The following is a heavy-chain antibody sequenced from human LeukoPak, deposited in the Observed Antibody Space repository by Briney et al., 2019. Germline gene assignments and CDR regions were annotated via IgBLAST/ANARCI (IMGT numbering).Heavy chain of an antibody. CDR2: IRYDGGNK. Sequence: GGSLRLSCAASGFTFSSYGMHWGRQAPGKGLEWVACIRYDGGNKYYADSVKGRFTISGDNAKNSLYLHMNRLRPEHTAVYYCATTGSYNTKPHDWYSALWGRGTLVTVSS. D-gene: IGHD3-10*01. J-gene: IGHJ2*01. V-gene: IGHV3-30*02. CDR1: GFTFSSYG. CDR3: ATTGSYNTKPHDWYSAL.